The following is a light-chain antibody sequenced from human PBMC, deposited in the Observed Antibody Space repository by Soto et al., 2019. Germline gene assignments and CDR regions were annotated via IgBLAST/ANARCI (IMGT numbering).Light chain of an antibody. CDR2: GAS. J-gene: IGKJ1*01. CDR1: QSVSSN. CDR3: QQYNSWWT. Sequence: EIVMTQSPVTLSVSPGERATLSCWAGQSVSSNLAWYPQKPGQAPRLLIYGASTRATGIPARFTGSGSGTEFTLTISSLQFDDSAVYYCQQYNSWWTFGQGTKVDIK. V-gene: IGKV3-15*01.